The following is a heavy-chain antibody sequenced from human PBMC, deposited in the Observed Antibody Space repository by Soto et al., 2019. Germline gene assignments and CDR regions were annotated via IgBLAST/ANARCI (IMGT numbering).Heavy chain of an antibody. J-gene: IGHJ4*02. Sequence: GESLKISCKGSGYSFSSYWISWVRQMPGKGLEWMGRIDPTDSYTNYSPSFQGHVTISADKSISTAYLQWSSLKASDTAMYYCARRAEQQLEGEGYWGQGTLVTVSS. CDR2: IDPTDSYT. CDR1: GYSFSSYW. D-gene: IGHD6-13*01. V-gene: IGHV5-10-1*01. CDR3: ARRAEQQLEGEGY.